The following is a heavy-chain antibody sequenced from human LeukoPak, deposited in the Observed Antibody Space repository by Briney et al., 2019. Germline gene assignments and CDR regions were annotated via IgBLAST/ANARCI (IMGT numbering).Heavy chain of an antibody. J-gene: IGHJ3*02. Sequence: GGSLRLSCAASGFTFSSYWMRWVRQSPGNGLEWVANIKQDGSEKYYVDSVKGRFTISRDNAKNSLYLQMNSLRAEDTAVYYWARARDSSWYDGGGAFDIWGQGTMVTVSS. CDR3: ARARDSSWYDGGGAFDI. CDR2: IKQDGSEK. V-gene: IGHV3-7*01. CDR1: GFTFSSYW. D-gene: IGHD6-13*01.